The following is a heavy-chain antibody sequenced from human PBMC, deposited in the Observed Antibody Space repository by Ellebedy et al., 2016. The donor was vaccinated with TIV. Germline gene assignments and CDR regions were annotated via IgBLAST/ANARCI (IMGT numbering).Heavy chain of an antibody. V-gene: IGHV1-18*04. CDR2: ISAYNGNT. CDR1: GYTFISHG. J-gene: IGHJ6*02. CDR3: ARVLRGSSGMDV. Sequence: ASVKVSCKASGYTFISHGISWVRQAPGQGLEWMGWISAYNGNTDYAQKFHGRVTMTRDTSVNTAYMELSRLESDDTALYYCARVLRGSSGMDVWGQGTTVTVS. D-gene: IGHD2-8*01.